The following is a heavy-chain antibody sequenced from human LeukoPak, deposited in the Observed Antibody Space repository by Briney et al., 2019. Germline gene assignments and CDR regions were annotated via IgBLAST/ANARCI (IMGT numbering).Heavy chain of an antibody. Sequence: PSETLSLTCTVSGYSISSGYYWGWIRQPPGKGLEWIGRIYHSGSTYYNPSLKSRVTISVDTSKNQFSLKLSSVTAADTAVYYCARGPQVEGYGWGYYFDYWGQGTLVTVSS. V-gene: IGHV4-38-2*02. CDR1: GYSISSGYY. CDR2: IYHSGST. CDR3: ARGPQVEGYGWGYYFDY. D-gene: IGHD5-18*01. J-gene: IGHJ4*02.